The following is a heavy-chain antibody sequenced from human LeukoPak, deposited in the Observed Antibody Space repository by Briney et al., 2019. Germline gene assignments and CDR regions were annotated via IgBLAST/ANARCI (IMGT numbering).Heavy chain of an antibody. CDR2: IYYSGCT. V-gene: IGHV4-39*01. Sequence: SETLSLTCTVSGGSISSSSYFWGWIRQPPGKVVGWIGSIYYSGCTYYNPYLKNRITISVDTSKNQLSLKLSSVAAADTAVYYCARAVLLWFGEFNWCDPWGQGTLVTVSS. CDR3: ARAVLLWFGEFNWCDP. CDR1: GGSISSSSYF. J-gene: IGHJ5*02. D-gene: IGHD3-10*01.